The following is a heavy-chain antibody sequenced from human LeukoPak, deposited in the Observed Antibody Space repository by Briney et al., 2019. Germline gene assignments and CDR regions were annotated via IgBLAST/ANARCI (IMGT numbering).Heavy chain of an antibody. D-gene: IGHD6-19*01. CDR1: GFTFSNYA. V-gene: IGHV3-23*01. Sequence: GESLRLSCAASGFTFSNYAMYWVRQAAGKGLEWVSSIDASGGATYCADSVKGRFTISRDNSKNTFYLQMNSLRAEDTAVYSCAKGSGSGWYGWFAPWGQGTRVTVSS. J-gene: IGHJ5*02. CDR2: IDASGGAT. CDR3: AKGSGSGWYGWFAP.